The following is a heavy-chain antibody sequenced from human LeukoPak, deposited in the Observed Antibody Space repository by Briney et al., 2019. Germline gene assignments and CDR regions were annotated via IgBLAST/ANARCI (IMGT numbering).Heavy chain of an antibody. CDR3: ATGYSSGWYVY. V-gene: IGHV4-59*08. J-gene: IGHJ4*02. D-gene: IGHD6-19*01. CDR2: IYYSGST. CDR1: GGSVSSYY. Sequence: SETLSLTCTVSGGSVSSYYWSWIRQPPGKGLEWIGYIYYSGSTNYNPSLKSRVTISVDTSKNQFSLKLSSVTAADTAVYYCATGYSSGWYVYWGQGTLVTVSS.